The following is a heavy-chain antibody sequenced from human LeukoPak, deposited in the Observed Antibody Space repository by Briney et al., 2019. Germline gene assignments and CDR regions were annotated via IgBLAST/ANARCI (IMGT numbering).Heavy chain of an antibody. CDR1: GGSFSGYY. D-gene: IGHD3-3*01. V-gene: IGHV4-34*01. Sequence: SETLSLTCAVYGGSFSGYYWSWIRQPPGKGLEWIGEINHSGSTNYNPSLKSRVTISVDTSKNQFSLKLSSVTAADTAVYYCASTRFRYYFDHWGQGTLATVSS. CDR3: ASTRFRYYFDH. J-gene: IGHJ4*02. CDR2: INHSGST.